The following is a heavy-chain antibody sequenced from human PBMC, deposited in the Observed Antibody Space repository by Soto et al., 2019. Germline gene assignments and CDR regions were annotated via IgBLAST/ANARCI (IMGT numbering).Heavy chain of an antibody. CDR3: PRDYGEQWPPLPKYYYSGIDV. CDR2: INAGNGNT. CDR1: GYTFTSYG. D-gene: IGHD6-19*01. J-gene: IGHJ6*02. V-gene: IGHV1-3*01. Sequence: SVKFSCKASGYTFTSYGMHWVLHAPGQRLEWMGWINAGNGNTKYSQKFQGRVTITRDTSASTAYMELSSLRSEDTAVYYCPRDYGEQWPPLPKYYYSGIDVWGQGTTGTVS.